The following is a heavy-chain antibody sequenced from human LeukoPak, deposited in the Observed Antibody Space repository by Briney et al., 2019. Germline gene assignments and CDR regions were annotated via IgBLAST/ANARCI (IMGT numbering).Heavy chain of an antibody. CDR3: ATAVTAYYYYGMDV. CDR2: FDPEGGET. CDR1: GYTLTELS. V-gene: IGHV1-24*01. J-gene: IGHJ6*02. Sequence: GASVKVSCKVSGYTLTELSMHWVRQAPGKGLEWMGGFDPEGGETIYAQKFQGRVIMTEDTSTDTAYMELSSLRSEDTAVYYCATAVTAYYYYGMDVWGQGTTVTVSS. D-gene: IGHD2-21*02.